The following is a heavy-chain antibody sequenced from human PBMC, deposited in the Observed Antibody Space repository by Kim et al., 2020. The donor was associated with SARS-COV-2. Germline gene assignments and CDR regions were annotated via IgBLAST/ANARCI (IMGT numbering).Heavy chain of an antibody. J-gene: IGHJ1*01. D-gene: IGHD6-13*01. CDR3: ARQRYSGVDDAEYFQH. Sequence: SFQGHVTISADKSISTAYLQWSSLKASDTAMYYCARQRYSGVDDAEYFQHWGQGTLVTVSS. V-gene: IGHV5-10-1*01.